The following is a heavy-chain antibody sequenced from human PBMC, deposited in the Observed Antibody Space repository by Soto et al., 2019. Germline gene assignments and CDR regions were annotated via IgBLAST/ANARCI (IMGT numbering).Heavy chain of an antibody. CDR1: GYTFTSYA. V-gene: IGHV7-4-1*01. CDR3: ARAVPGVDHPYYYYYGMDV. Sequence: QVQLVQSGSELKKPGASVKVSCKASGYTFTSYAMNWVRQAPGQGLEWMGWINTNTGNPTYAQGFTGRFVFSLDTSISTAYLQICSLKAEDTAVYYCARAVPGVDHPYYYYYGMDVWGQGTTVTVSS. CDR2: INTNTGNP. J-gene: IGHJ6*02.